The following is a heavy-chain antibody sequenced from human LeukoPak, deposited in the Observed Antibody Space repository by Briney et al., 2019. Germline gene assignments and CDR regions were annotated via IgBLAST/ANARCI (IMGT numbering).Heavy chain of an antibody. J-gene: IGHJ4*02. D-gene: IGHD2-15*01. CDR2: IYSGGTT. Sequence: GGSLRLSCAASGFTVSTNYMSWVRQAPGKGLEWGSVIYSGGTTYYADSVKGRFTISRDNSKNTLYLQMNSLRAEDTAVYYCARLYCSGGNCYLFDYWGQGTLVTVSS. CDR3: ARLYCSGGNCYLFDY. V-gene: IGHV3-53*01. CDR1: GFTVSTNY.